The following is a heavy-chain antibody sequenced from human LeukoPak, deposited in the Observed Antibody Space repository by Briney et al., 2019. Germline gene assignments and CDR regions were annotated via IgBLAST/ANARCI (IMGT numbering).Heavy chain of an antibody. V-gene: IGHV1-69*06. Sequence: GASVTVSCKASGGTFSSYAISWVRQAPGQGLEWMGGIIPIFGTANYAQKFQGRVTIAADKSTSTAYMELSSLRSEDTAVYYCARVPPFDWLLPYYYYYMDVWGKGTTVTVSS. CDR1: GGTFSSYA. D-gene: IGHD3-9*01. CDR2: IIPIFGTA. J-gene: IGHJ6*03. CDR3: ARVPPFDWLLPYYYYYMDV.